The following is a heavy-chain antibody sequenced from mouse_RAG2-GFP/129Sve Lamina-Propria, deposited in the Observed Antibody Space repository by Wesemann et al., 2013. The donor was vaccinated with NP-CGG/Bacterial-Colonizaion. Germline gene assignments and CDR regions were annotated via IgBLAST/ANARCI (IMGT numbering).Heavy chain of an antibody. CDR1: GFTFSSYA. J-gene: IGHJ4*01. CDR2: ISDGGSYT. V-gene: IGHV5-4*01. Sequence: EVQLVESGGGLVKPGGSLKLSCAASGFTFSSYAMSWVRQTPEKRLEWVATISDGGSYTYYPDNVKGRFTISRDNAKNNLYLQMSHLKSEDTAMYYCARDGDDYDEYAMDYWGQGTSVTVSS. CDR3: ARDGDDYDEYAMDY. D-gene: IGHD2-4*01.